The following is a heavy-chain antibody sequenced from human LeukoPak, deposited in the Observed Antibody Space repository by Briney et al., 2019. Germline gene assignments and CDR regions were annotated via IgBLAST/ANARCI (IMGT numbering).Heavy chain of an antibody. CDR3: ARVSLYCSSTSCLNMDV. V-gene: IGHV4-39*07. D-gene: IGHD2-2*01. J-gene: IGHJ6*03. CDR2: IYYSGST. CDR1: GGSISSSSYY. Sequence: SETLSLTCTVSGGSISSSSYYWGWIRQPPGKGLEWIGSIYYSGSTYYNPSLKSRVTISVDTSKNQFSLKLSSVTAADTAVYYCARVSLYCSSTSCLNMDVWGKGTTVTVSS.